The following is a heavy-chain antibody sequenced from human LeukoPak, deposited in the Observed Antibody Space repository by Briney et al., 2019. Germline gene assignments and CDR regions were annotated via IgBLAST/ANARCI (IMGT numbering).Heavy chain of an antibody. Sequence: GGSLRLSCAASGFTFSTFWMHWVRQAPGKGLVWVSGIKSDGSITTYADSVKGRFTISRDNAENTLYLQMNSLRAEDTAVYYCAKDGPYSSSSGFDYWGQGTLVTVSS. D-gene: IGHD6-6*01. CDR1: GFTFSTFW. J-gene: IGHJ4*02. V-gene: IGHV3-74*03. CDR2: IKSDGSIT. CDR3: AKDGPYSSSSGFDY.